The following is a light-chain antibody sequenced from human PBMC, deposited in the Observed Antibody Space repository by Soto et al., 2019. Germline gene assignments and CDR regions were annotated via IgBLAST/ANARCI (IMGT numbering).Light chain of an antibody. Sequence: ETVLTQSPDTLSLSPGERITLSCRASQSVGSYLVWYHQKPGQAPRLLIYGASNRATGIPARFSGSGSGTDFTLTISSLEAEDFAVYYCQHRSNGFGQGTKLEIK. CDR1: QSVGSY. V-gene: IGKV3-11*01. J-gene: IGKJ2*01. CDR3: QHRSNG. CDR2: GAS.